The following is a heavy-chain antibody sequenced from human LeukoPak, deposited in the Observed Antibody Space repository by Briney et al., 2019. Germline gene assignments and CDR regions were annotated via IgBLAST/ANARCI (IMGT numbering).Heavy chain of an antibody. V-gene: IGHV3-48*03. Sequence: GGSLRLSCAASGFSFSSYEMNCVRQAPGKGLWWGSYIGSTTNSIYYADSVKGRFTISRDNAKKSLHLQMNSLRAEDTAVYYCARDEYSGLYYYMDVWGKGTTVTVSS. CDR2: IGSTTNSI. CDR1: GFSFSSYE. D-gene: IGHD5-12*01. CDR3: ARDEYSGLYYYMDV. J-gene: IGHJ6*03.